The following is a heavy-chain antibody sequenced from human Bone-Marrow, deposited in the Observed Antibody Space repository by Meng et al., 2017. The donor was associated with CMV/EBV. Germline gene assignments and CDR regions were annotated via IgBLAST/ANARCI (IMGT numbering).Heavy chain of an antibody. CDR1: GDSIRNYY. CDR2: IHYSGST. CDR3: ARDPSRSGVYGYYYGMDV. Sequence: SETLSLTCTVSGDSIRNYYWNWIRQPPGKGLEWFGFIHYSGSTNYNPSLKSRVTMSVETSKDQISLKLNSVTAADTAVYFCARDPSRSGVYGYYYGMDVWGKGTTVTVSS. J-gene: IGHJ6*04. V-gene: IGHV4-59*01. D-gene: IGHD3-3*01.